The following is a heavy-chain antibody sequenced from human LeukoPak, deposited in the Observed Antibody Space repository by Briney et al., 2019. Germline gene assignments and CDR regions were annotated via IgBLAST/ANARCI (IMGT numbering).Heavy chain of an antibody. Sequence: VASVKVFCKASGFTFTSSAVQWVRQARGQRLEWIGWIVVGSGNTNYAQKFQERVTITRDMSTSTAYMELSSLRSEDTAVYYCAADPPLLYYYDSSGSTWGQGTLVTVSS. V-gene: IGHV1-58*01. D-gene: IGHD3-22*01. CDR1: GFTFTSSA. CDR3: AADPPLLYYYDSSGST. J-gene: IGHJ5*02. CDR2: IVVGSGNT.